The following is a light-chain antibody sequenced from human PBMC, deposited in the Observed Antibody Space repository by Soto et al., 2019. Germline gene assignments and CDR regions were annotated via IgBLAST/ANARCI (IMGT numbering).Light chain of an antibody. V-gene: IGKV3-15*01. J-gene: IGKJ1*01. CDR2: GAS. CDR1: QSVSGH. Sequence: EIVMTQSPATLSVSPGERVTLSCRASQSVSGHLAWYQQKPGQAPRLIISGASTRATGIPARFSGSGSGTEFTLTISSLQPEDFATYYCQQYDPYSPWTFGQGTKVDIK. CDR3: QQYDPYSPWT.